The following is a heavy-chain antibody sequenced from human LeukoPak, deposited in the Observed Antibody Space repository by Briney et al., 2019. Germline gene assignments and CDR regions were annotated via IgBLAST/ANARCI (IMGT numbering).Heavy chain of an antibody. Sequence: NPSETLSLTCTVSGGSINSSSDYWGWIRQPPGKGLEWIGDMYYSGSTYYNPSLKSRVTMSIDTSKNQFSLKLTSVTAADTATYYCASPLRGYYGSAKGVWGQGIMV. CDR3: ASPLRGYYGSAKGV. CDR1: GGSINSSSDY. J-gene: IGHJ4*02. CDR2: MYYSGST. V-gene: IGHV4-39*07. D-gene: IGHD3-22*01.